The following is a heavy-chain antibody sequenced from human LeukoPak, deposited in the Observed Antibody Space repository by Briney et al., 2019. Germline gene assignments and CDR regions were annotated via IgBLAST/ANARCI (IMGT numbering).Heavy chain of an antibody. CDR3: ARGLRQLVRSWHY. V-gene: IGHV4-59*12. Sequence: PSETLSLTCTVSGGSISPYYWSWIRQPPGKGLEWIGYIHYSETTNYNPSLKSRVTISVDTSKNQFSLKLSSVTAADTAVYYCARGLRQLVRSWHYWGQGTLVTVSS. D-gene: IGHD6-6*01. CDR1: GGSISPYY. CDR2: IHYSETT. J-gene: IGHJ4*02.